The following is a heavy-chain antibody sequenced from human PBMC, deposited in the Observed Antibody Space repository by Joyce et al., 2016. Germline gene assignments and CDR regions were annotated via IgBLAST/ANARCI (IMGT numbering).Heavy chain of an antibody. J-gene: IGHJ4*02. CDR1: GYTFTIYY. Sequence: QVQLVQSGAEVKKPGASVKVSCKASGYTFTIYYMHWVRKAPGQGLEWMGVINPNGGNTNYAQKFQGRVTMTRDTSSSTVYMELSSLKSEDTAMYYCVRVEGGFSDWGQGTLLTVSS. CDR2: INPNGGNT. CDR3: VRVEGGFSD. V-gene: IGHV1-46*03. D-gene: IGHD3-16*01.